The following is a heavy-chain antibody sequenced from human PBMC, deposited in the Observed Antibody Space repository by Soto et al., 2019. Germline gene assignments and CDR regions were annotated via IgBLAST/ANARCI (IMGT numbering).Heavy chain of an antibody. V-gene: IGHV4-34*02. D-gene: IGHD1-1*01. CDR2: VNYLGNT. Sequence: QVQLQQWGAGLLKPSETLSLTCAVYGGSFSDYYWNWIRQPPGKGLERIGEVNYLGNTNYSPSLLGRVTISIDTSKNQLSLELTSVPAADTAVYYCARSRNLDVWGQGTKVTVSS. J-gene: IGHJ6*02. CDR3: ARSRNLDV. CDR1: GGSFSDYY.